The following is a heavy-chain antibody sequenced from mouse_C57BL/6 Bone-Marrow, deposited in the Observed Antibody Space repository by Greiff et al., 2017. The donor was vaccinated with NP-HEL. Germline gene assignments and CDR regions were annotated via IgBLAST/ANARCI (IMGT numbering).Heavy chain of an antibody. D-gene: IGHD1-3*01. CDR1: GYTFTSYW. J-gene: IGHJ2*01. CDR2: IDPSDSYS. Sequence: VQLQQPGAELVMPGASVKLSCQASGYTFTSYWMHWVKQRPGQGLEWLGEIDPSDSYSSFNQKFKGKSTLTVDKSSSTAYMQLGRLTSEDSAVYYCARNIDYYFYYWGQGATLTVSS. V-gene: IGHV1-69*01. CDR3: ARNIDYYFYY.